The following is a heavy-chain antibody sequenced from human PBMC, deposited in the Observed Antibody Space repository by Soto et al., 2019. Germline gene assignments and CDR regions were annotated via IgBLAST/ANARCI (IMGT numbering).Heavy chain of an antibody. Sequence: QVQLVESGGGVVQPGRSLRLSCAASGFTFSSYGMHWVRQAPGKGLEWVAVIWYDGSNKYYADSVKGRFTISRDNSKNTLYLQMNSLRAEDTAVYYSAREVPPRSYFDDWGQGTLVTVSS. CDR3: AREVPPRSYFDD. CDR2: IWYDGSNK. CDR1: GFTFSSYG. V-gene: IGHV3-33*01. J-gene: IGHJ4*02.